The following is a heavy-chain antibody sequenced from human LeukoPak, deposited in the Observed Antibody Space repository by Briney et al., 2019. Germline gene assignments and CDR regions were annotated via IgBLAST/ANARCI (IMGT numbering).Heavy chain of an antibody. Sequence: PSETLSLTCAIYDGSFSTYYWSWIRQPPRKRLKWNGEINRSGSANYNPSLKSRVTMSVDTSKNQFSLKMTSVTAADSAVYYCARGRRIAARPDTFDVWGLGTMVIVSS. CDR3: ARGRRIAARPDTFDV. CDR1: DGSFSTYY. D-gene: IGHD6-6*01. CDR2: INRSGSA. V-gene: IGHV4-34*01. J-gene: IGHJ3*01.